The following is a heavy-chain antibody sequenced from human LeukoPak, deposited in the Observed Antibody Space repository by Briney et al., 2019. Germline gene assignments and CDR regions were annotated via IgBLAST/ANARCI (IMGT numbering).Heavy chain of an antibody. CDR3: VRYPGGDYPTDY. CDR1: GYIFTGYY. V-gene: IGHV1-2*02. Sequence: ASVKVSCNASGYIFTGYYMYWVRQSPGQGLEWMGWINPNSGDTNYAQKFHGRVTMTRDTSITTVYMELSRLRSDDTAVYYCVRYPGGDYPTDYWGQGNLVTVSS. J-gene: IGHJ4*02. D-gene: IGHD2-21*02. CDR2: INPNSGDT.